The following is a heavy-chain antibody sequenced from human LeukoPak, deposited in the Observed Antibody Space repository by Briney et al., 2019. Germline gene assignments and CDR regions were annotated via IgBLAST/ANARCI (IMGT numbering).Heavy chain of an antibody. V-gene: IGHV4-4*09. Sequence: SATLSLTCSVSGDSIRSDSWSWIRQFPGGGLEWIGYIFTSGSSTYNTPLRSRDTISGDTSMNQFSVSLNAVTAADTAGYFCTRLMRVPLSIDFWGQGTLVTVSS. D-gene: IGHD3-16*01. CDR3: TRLMRVPLSIDF. CDR2: IFTSGSS. CDR1: GDSIRSDS. J-gene: IGHJ4*02.